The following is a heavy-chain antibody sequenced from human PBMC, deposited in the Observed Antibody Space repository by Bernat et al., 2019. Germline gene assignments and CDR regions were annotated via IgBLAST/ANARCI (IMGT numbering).Heavy chain of an antibody. D-gene: IGHD1-7*01. Sequence: QVQLVQSGAEVKKPGASVKVSCKASAYTFSGYYIHWVRQAPGQGLEWMGRINPNSAGTNYAQKFQGWVTMTRDTSTSTAYMELRSLRSDDTAVYYCARETIAWFDPWGQGTLVTVSS. CDR3: ARETIAWFDP. J-gene: IGHJ5*02. CDR1: AYTFSGYY. CDR2: INPNSAGT. V-gene: IGHV1-2*04.